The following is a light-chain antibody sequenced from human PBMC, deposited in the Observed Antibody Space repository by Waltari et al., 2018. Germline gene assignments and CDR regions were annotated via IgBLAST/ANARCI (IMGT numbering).Light chain of an antibody. J-gene: IGKJ1*01. CDR1: QSVGSSS. V-gene: IGKV3-20*01. CDR3: QQHGTLPAT. Sequence: ELVLTQSPGTASLSPGERATLSCRASQSVGSSSLAWYQQQPGQAPRLVIYRASRRATGIPDRFSGSGAGTDFSLTISRLEPEDFAVYYCQQHGTLPATFGQGTKVEIK. CDR2: RAS.